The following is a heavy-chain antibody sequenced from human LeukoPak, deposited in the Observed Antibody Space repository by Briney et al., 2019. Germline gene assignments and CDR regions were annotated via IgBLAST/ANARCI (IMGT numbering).Heavy chain of an antibody. J-gene: IGHJ6*03. CDR3: ARGVRDYDSSGYFLHYYYYMDV. V-gene: IGHV3-48*04. CDR2: ISSSGSTI. D-gene: IGHD3-22*01. CDR1: GFTFSSYW. Sequence: GGSLRLSCAASGFTFSSYWMSWVRQAPGKGLEWVSYISSSGSTIYYADSVKGRFTISRDNAKNSLYLQMNSLRAEDTAVYYCARGVRDYDSSGYFLHYYYYMDVWGKGTTVTISS.